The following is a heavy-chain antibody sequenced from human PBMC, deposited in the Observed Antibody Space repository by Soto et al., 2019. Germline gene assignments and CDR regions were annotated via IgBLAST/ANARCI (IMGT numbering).Heavy chain of an antibody. CDR1: GFTFSIYG. CDR3: ARDQIAYYYYYGMDV. Sequence: GESVRLSFAASGFTFSIYGTHWVRQAPGKGLEWVAVIWYDGGYKYYADSVKGRFTIPRDNSKNTLYLQMNSLRAEDTAVYYCARDQIAYYYYYGMDVWGQGT. CDR2: IWYDGGYK. J-gene: IGHJ6*02. V-gene: IGHV3-33*01. D-gene: IGHD6-13*01.